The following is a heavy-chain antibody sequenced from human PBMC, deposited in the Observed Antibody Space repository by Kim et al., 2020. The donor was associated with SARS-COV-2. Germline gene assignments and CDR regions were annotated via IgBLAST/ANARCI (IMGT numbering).Heavy chain of an antibody. CDR1: GYTFTSYD. D-gene: IGHD2-15*01. V-gene: IGHV1-8*01. J-gene: IGHJ5*02. Sequence: ASVKVSCKASGYTFTSYDINWVRQATGQGLEWMGWMNPNSGNTGYAQKFQGRVTMTRNTSISTAYMELSSLRSEDTAVYYCARGVVVAARGDWFDPWDQGTLVTVSS. CDR2: MNPNSGNT. CDR3: ARGVVVAARGDWFDP.